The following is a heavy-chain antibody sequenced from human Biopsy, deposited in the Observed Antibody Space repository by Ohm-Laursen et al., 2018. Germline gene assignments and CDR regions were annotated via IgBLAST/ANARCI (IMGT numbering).Heavy chain of an antibody. Sequence: GSLRLSCSASGFTFADYWMNWVRRAPGKGLEWVANIKQDGSEKNYVDSVKGRFTITRDNANNSLYLQMNSLRVEDTAVYYCARPKSRRALDVWGQGTMVTVPS. D-gene: IGHD2-2*01. V-gene: IGHV3-7*01. CDR1: GFTFADYW. CDR3: ARPKSRRALDV. CDR2: IKQDGSEK. J-gene: IGHJ3*01.